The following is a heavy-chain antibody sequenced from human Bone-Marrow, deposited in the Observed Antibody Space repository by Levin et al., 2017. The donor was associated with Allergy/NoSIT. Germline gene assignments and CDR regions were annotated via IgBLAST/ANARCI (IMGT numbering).Heavy chain of an antibody. Sequence: GGSLRLSCVASGFTFTYYAMNWVRQAPGKGLEWVSSISNNGKRTFYASSVKGRFVISRDDLNNTVSLHMNRLTADDTAVYFCAKSGDFWSGSSYYFDHWGPGSLVTVSS. CDR2: ISNNGKRT. CDR1: GFTFTYYA. CDR3: AKSGDFWSGSSYYFDH. J-gene: IGHJ4*02. D-gene: IGHD3-3*01. V-gene: IGHV3-23*01.